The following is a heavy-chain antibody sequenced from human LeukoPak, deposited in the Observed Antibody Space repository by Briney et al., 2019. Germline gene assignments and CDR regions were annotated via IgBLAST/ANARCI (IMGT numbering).Heavy chain of an antibody. V-gene: IGHV4-4*02. CDR1: GGSISSSNW. J-gene: IGHJ4*02. CDR3: ARVGEGRYFDWLISGERYYFDY. D-gene: IGHD3-9*01. Sequence: PSGTLSLTCAVSGGSISSSNWWSWVRQPPGKGLEWIGEIYHSGSTNYNPSLKSRVTISVDKSKNQFSLKLSSVTAADTAVYYCARVGEGRYFDWLISGERYYFDYWGQGTLVTVSS. CDR2: IYHSGST.